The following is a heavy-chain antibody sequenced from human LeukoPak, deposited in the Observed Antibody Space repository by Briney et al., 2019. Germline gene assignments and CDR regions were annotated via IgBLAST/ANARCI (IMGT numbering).Heavy chain of an antibody. CDR3: AKDLDSTGYYSYNY. V-gene: IGHV3-23*01. CDR2: IGTNPAAT. CDR1: GLMFSNYA. D-gene: IGHD3-22*01. J-gene: IGHJ4*02. Sequence: PGGSLRLSCVASGLMFSNYAMNWVRQAPGKGLEWVALIGTNPAATHYPDSVQGRFTISRDNSRNTLYPQMNSLRVEDTAIYYCAKDLDSTGYYSYNYWGQGTLVTVSS.